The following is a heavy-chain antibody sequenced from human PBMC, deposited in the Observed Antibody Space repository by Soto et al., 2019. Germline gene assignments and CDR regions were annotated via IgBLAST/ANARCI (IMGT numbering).Heavy chain of an antibody. V-gene: IGHV4-4*02. Sequence: QVQLQESGPGLVEPSGTLSLTCAVSGTSISNSNWWSWVRQSPGKGLEWIGEIYHSGTTNCNPSLKRRLTISGDKSKNQFFLRLTSVTAADTAVYYCAVPGAGDFDYWGQGTLVTVSS. CDR2: IYHSGTT. D-gene: IGHD6-13*01. CDR1: GTSISNSNW. J-gene: IGHJ4*02. CDR3: AVPGAGDFDY.